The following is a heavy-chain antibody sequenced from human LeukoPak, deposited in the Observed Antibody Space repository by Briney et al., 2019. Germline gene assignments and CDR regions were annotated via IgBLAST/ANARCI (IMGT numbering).Heavy chain of an antibody. CDR1: GGSISSGGYY. Sequence: SETLSLTCTVSGGSISSGGYYWSWIRQHPGKGLEWIGYIYYSGSTNYNPSLKSRVTISVDTSKNQFSLKLSSVTAADTAVYYCARAFGSGRPDFDYWGQGTLVTVSS. V-gene: IGHV4-61*08. CDR2: IYYSGST. D-gene: IGHD3-10*01. CDR3: ARAFGSGRPDFDY. J-gene: IGHJ4*02.